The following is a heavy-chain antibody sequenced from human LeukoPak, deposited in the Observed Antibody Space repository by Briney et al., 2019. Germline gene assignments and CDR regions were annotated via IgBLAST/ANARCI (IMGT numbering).Heavy chain of an antibody. CDR3: ARVGGWSYFDY. CDR1: GGSISSGGYS. V-gene: IGHV4-30-2*01. CDR2: IYHSGST. D-gene: IGHD6-19*01. J-gene: IGHJ4*02. Sequence: SETLSLTCAVSGGSISSGGYSWSWIRQPPGKGLEWIGYIYHSGSTYYNPSLKSRVTISVDRSKNQFSLKLSSVTAADTAVYYCARVGGWSYFDYWGQGTLVTVSS.